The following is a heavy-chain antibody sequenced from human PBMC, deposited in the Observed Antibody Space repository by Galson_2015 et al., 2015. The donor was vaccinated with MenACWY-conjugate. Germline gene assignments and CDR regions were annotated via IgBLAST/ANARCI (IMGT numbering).Heavy chain of an antibody. V-gene: IGHV4-39*07. CDR2: IYYSGST. CDR3: ARDPYRFYYYGMDV. CDR1: GGSISSRSYY. J-gene: IGHJ6*02. D-gene: IGHD3-16*01. Sequence: ETLSLTCTVSGGSISSRSYYWGWIRQPPGKGLEWIGSIYYSGSTYYNPSLKSRVTISVDTSKNQFSLKLSSVTAADTAVYYCARDPYRFYYYGMDVWGQGTTVTVSS.